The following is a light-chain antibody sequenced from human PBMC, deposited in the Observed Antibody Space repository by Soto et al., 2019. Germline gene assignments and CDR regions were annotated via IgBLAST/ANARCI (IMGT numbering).Light chain of an antibody. CDR1: SSNIGSKT. CDR3: SSWDASLNGYV. J-gene: IGLJ1*01. CDR2: NSY. V-gene: IGLV1-44*01. Sequence: QSVLTQPPSASGXPGQRVTISCSGSSSNIGSKTVNWYQQLPGTVPKLLIYNSYQRPSGVPDRFSASKSGTSASLAISGLQSEDEADYYCSSWDASLNGYVFGTGTKVTVL.